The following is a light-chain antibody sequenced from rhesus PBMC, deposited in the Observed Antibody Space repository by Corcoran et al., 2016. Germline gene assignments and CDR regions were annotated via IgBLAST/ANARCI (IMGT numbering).Light chain of an antibody. J-gene: IGKJ2*01. Sequence: EIVLTQSPATLSLSPGERVTLSCRASQSVSSSLAWYQQKPGQAPRLLIYAATSRAPGIPDRFSGRGSGTDFTLTISRLEPEDVGVYSCQQYSNWMYSFGQGTKVEIK. CDR2: AAT. V-gene: IGKV3-17*01. CDR1: QSVSSS. CDR3: QQYSNWMYS.